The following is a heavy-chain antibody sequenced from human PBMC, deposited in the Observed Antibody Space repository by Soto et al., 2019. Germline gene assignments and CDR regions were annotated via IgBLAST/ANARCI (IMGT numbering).Heavy chain of an antibody. CDR2: INSNGGTR. Sequence: GGSLRLSCAASGFAFNTYAMGWVRQTPGKGLEWVSGINSNGGTRNYADSVKGRFTISRDNSKNTLYLQMSSLRAEDTAVYYCTKDPNTVTIFDYWALGTLDTVSS. J-gene: IGHJ4*02. CDR3: TKDPNTVTIFDY. CDR1: GFAFNTYA. D-gene: IGHD4-17*01. V-gene: IGHV3-23*01.